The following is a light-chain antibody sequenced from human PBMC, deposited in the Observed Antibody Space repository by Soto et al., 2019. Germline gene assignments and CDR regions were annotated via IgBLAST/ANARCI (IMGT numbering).Light chain of an antibody. CDR2: KAS. CDR1: QSIYYS. CDR3: LQYDSYSLWT. V-gene: IGKV1-5*03. Sequence: DIQMTQSPSTLSASVGDRVTITCRASQSIYYSLAWYQQKPGKAPKLLIYKASSLESGVPSRFSGSGYGTVFTLTISGLQPDDFATYYCLQYDSYSLWTFGQGTKVEIK. J-gene: IGKJ1*01.